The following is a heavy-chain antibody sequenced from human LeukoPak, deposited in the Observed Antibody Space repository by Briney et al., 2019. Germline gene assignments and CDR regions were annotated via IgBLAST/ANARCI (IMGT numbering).Heavy chain of an antibody. CDR1: GFTFSTYR. D-gene: IGHD3-9*01. V-gene: IGHV3-21*01. J-gene: IGHJ4*02. CDR3: ARDYDILTGYSSFDY. Sequence: WGSLRLSCAASGFTFSTYRMNWVRQAPGKGLEWVSYLSSSGSYKYYADSVKGRFTVSRDNAKNSLYLQMNSLRAEDTAVYYCARDYDILTGYSSFDYWGQGTLVTVSS. CDR2: LSSSGSYK.